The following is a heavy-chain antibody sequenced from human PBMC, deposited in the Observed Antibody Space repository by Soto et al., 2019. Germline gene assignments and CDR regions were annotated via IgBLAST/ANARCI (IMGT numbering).Heavy chain of an antibody. J-gene: IGHJ3*01. CDR2: IYTTGST. CDR1: GGSIINYY. CDR3: ARDRGYNSGFDVDF. V-gene: IGHV4-4*07. D-gene: IGHD5-18*01. Sequence: SETLSLTCTVSGGSIINYYWSWIRQPAGKGLEWIGRIYTTGSTNYNPSLKSRVTMSVDTSKNQFSLRLSSATAADTAVYYCARDRGYNSGFDVDFWGQGTMVTVSS.